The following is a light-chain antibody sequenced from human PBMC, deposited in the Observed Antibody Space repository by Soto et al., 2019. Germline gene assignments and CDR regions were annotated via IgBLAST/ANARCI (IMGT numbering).Light chain of an antibody. J-gene: IGKJ2*01. V-gene: IGKV1-9*01. CDR3: QHLNSYGLLP. Sequence: DIQLTQSPSFLSASVGDRVTVTCRASQVINNYLAWYQQKPGKAPKLLIYAASTLHIGVPSRFSGSGSGTEFTLTINSLQPEDFASCYWQHLNSYGLLPFGRGTRLEVK. CDR1: QVINNY. CDR2: AAS.